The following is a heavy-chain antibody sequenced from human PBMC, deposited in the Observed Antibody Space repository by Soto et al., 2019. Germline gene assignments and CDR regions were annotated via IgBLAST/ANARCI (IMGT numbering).Heavy chain of an antibody. CDR1: GFTFSSYG. J-gene: IGHJ6*02. D-gene: IGHD5-12*01. V-gene: IGHV3-30*18. Sequence: GGSLRLSCAASGFTFSSYGMHWVRQAPGKGLEWVAVISYDGSNKYYADSVKGRFTISRDNSKNTLYLQMNSLRAEDTAVYYCAKDASGYDYGHYYGMDGWGQGTTVSVSS. CDR2: ISYDGSNK. CDR3: AKDASGYDYGHYYGMDG.